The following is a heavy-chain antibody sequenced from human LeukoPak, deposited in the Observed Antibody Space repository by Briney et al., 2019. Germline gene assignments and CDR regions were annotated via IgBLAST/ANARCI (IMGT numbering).Heavy chain of an antibody. J-gene: IGHJ3*02. CDR2: IFYSGST. D-gene: IGHD6-19*01. V-gene: IGHV4-39*07. Sequence: PSETLSLTCTVSGDSITTTNYYWGWIRQPPGKGLEWIGNIFYSGSTYYSPSLKSRVTISLDTSKNQFSLKLSSVTAADTAVYYCARGGDAVAGHDAFDIWGQGTMVTVSS. CDR1: GDSITTTNYY. CDR3: ARGGDAVAGHDAFDI.